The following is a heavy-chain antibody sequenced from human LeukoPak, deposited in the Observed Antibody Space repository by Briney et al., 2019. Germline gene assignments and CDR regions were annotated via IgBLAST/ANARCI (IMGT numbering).Heavy chain of an antibody. V-gene: IGHV1-69*04. CDR3: ARATRGIKDDFWSGFNWFDP. CDR2: IIPIFGIA. D-gene: IGHD3-3*01. CDR1: GGTFSSYA. Sequence: ASVKVSCKASGGTFSSYAISWVRQAPGQGLEWMGRIIPIFGIANYAQKFQGRVTITADKSTSTAYMELSNLRSEDTAVYYCARATRGIKDDFWSGFNWFDPWGQGTLVTVSS. J-gene: IGHJ5*02.